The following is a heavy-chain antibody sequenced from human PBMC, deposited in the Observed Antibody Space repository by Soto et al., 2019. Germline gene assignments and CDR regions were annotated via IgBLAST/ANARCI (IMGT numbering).Heavy chain of an antibody. CDR2: ISAGGGST. Sequence: EVQLLESGGGLVQPGGSLRLSCAASGLTFSSYAMSWVRQAPGTGLEWLSEISAGGGSTFYGDSAKGRFTISRDISKNTRFLLMNSLRAEDTALYYCAKRGATTFGAPYDYWGQGTLVTVSS. D-gene: IGHD3-3*01. J-gene: IGHJ4*02. CDR3: AKRGATTFGAPYDY. V-gene: IGHV3-23*01. CDR1: GLTFSSYA.